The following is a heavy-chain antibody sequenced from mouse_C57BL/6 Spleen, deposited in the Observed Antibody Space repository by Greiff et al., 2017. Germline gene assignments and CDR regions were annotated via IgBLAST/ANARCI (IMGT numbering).Heavy chain of an antibody. D-gene: IGHD1-1*01. Sequence: EVKLVESGGGLGKPGGSLKLSCAASGFTFSDYGMHWVRQAPEKGLEWVAYISSGSSTIYYADTVKGRFTIFRDNAKNTLFLQMTSLRSEDPAMYYCARHYYGSSPLVYWGQGTTLPVSS. CDR3: ARHYYGSSPLVY. V-gene: IGHV5-17*01. CDR1: GFTFSDYG. CDR2: ISSGSSTI. J-gene: IGHJ2*01.